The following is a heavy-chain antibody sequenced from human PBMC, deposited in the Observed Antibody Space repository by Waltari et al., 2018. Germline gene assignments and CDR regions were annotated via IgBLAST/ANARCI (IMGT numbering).Heavy chain of an antibody. V-gene: IGHV4-59*11. Sequence: QVQLQESGPGLVKPSETLSLTCTVSGGSIRSHYWSWIRQPPGKGLEWIGYIYYSGSTNYNPSLKSRVTISVDTSKNQFSLKLSSVTAADTAVYYCAREGRGIPSFFDYWGQGTLVTVSS. CDR2: IYYSGST. CDR3: AREGRGIPSFFDY. D-gene: IGHD1-20*01. J-gene: IGHJ4*02. CDR1: GGSIRSHY.